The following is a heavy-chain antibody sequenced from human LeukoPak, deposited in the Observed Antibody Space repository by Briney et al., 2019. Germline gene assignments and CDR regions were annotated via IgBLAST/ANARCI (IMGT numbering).Heavy chain of an antibody. Sequence: PGGSLRLSCAASGSAFSSHSMHWVRQAPGKGLVWVSRITNDGSTTTYADSVKGRFTISRDNAKNTLYLQMNSLRVEDTAVYYCTRAAYYNGYDYWGQGALVTVPS. CDR3: TRAAYYNGYDY. CDR2: ITNDGSTT. V-gene: IGHV3-74*03. CDR1: GSAFSSHS. D-gene: IGHD5-12*01. J-gene: IGHJ4*02.